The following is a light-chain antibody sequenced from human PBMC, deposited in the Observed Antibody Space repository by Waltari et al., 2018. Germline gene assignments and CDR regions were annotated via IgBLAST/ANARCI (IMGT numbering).Light chain of an antibody. CDR1: QSVSSSY. CDR2: GAS. CDR3: QQYGSSPKLT. V-gene: IGKV3-20*01. J-gene: IGKJ4*01. Sequence: EIVLTQSPGTLSLSPGERATLSCRASQSVSSSYLAWYRQKPGQAPRLLIYGASSRATGIPDRFSGSGSGTDFTLTISRLEPEDFAVYYCQQYGSSPKLTFGGGTEVEIK.